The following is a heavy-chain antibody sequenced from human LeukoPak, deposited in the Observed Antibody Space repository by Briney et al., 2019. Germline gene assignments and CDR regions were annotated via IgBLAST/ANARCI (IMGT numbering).Heavy chain of an antibody. Sequence: GGSLRPSCAASGFAFSSYVMSWVRQAPGKGLEWVSSISSSGSYIYYADSVKGRFTISRDNAKNSLYLEMNSLRAEDTAVYYCARPSYASGSFFDYWGQGTLVTVSS. D-gene: IGHD3-10*01. CDR3: ARPSYASGSFFDY. CDR2: ISSSGSYI. V-gene: IGHV3-21*04. J-gene: IGHJ4*02. CDR1: GFAFSSYV.